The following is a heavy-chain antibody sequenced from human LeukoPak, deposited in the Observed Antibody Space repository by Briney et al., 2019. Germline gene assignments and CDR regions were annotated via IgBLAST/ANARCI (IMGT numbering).Heavy chain of an antibody. CDR2: ISGSGGST. CDR3: AKTYYYDSSGYYEAGTFDY. Sequence: GGSLRLSCAASGFTVSSYAMSWVRQAPGKGLEWVSAISGSGGSTYYADSVKGRFTISRDNSKNTLYLQMNSLRAEGTAVYYCAKTYYYDSSGYYEAGTFDYWGQGTLVTVSS. V-gene: IGHV3-23*01. D-gene: IGHD3-22*01. J-gene: IGHJ4*02. CDR1: GFTVSSYA.